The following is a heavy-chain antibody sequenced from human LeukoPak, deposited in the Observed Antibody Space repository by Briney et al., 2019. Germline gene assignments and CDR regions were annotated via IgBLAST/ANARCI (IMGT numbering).Heavy chain of an antibody. D-gene: IGHD6-6*01. J-gene: IGHJ6*03. CDR2: ISWDGGST. Sequence: PGRSLRLSCAASGFTFDDYGMHWVRQAPGKGLEWVSLISWDGGSTYYADSVKGRFTISRDNSKNSLYLQMNSLRAEDTALYYCARGSSIAARRNRYYYYYYMDVWGKGTTVTVSS. V-gene: IGHV3-43D*03. CDR3: ARGSSIAARRNRYYYYYYMDV. CDR1: GFTFDDYG.